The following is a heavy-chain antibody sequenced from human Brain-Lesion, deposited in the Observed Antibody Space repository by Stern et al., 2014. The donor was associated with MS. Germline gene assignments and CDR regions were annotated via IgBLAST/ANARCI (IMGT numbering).Heavy chain of an antibody. CDR3: ARGRVVPGFQYYATDV. D-gene: IGHD2-2*01. J-gene: IGHJ6*02. CDR2: IFNSGST. V-gene: IGHV4-61*02. Sequence: VQLVESGPGLVKPSQTLSLSCTVSGGSISSGGYYWSWIRQPAGKGLEWIGRIFNSGSTSYNPSPKSRVTIPKHPSKNHFSLRLNSMTAADTAVYYCARGRVVPGFQYYATDVWGQGTTVIVSS. CDR1: GGSISSGGYY.